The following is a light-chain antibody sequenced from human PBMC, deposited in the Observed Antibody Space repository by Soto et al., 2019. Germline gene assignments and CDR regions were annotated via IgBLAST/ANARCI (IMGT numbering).Light chain of an antibody. Sequence: QSVLTQPRSLSGSPGQSVTISCTGTSNDVGGYNFVSWYQQHPGKVPKLIIYDVNIRPSGVPDRFSASKSGITASLTISGLQAEDEADYYCSSYTGGNPSYVFGTGTKVTVL. CDR1: SNDVGGYNF. V-gene: IGLV2-11*01. CDR3: SSYTGGNPSYV. CDR2: DVN. J-gene: IGLJ1*01.